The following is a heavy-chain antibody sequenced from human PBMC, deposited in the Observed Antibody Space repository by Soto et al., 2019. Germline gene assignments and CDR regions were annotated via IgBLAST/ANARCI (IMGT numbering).Heavy chain of an antibody. CDR2: IWYDGNNK. V-gene: IGHV3-33*01. CDR1: GFTFSSYG. CDR3: ARQVVPAAPYYYYGMDV. J-gene: IGHJ6*02. D-gene: IGHD2-2*01. Sequence: GSLRLSCAASGFTFSSYGMHWVRQAPGKGLGWVAVIWYDGNNKYYADSVKGRFTISRDNSKNTLYLQMNSLRAEDTAVYYCARQVVPAAPYYYYGMDVWGQGTTVTVSS.